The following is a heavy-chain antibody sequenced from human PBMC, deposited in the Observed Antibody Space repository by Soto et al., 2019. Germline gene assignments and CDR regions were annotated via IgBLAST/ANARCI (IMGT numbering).Heavy chain of an antibody. V-gene: IGHV3-30*18. Sequence: QVQLVESGGGVVQPGRSLRLSCAASGFTFSSYGMHWVRQAPGKGLEWVAVISYDGSNKYYADSVKGRFTISRDNSKNTLYLQMNSLRAEDTAVYYCAKDRAHLKGYYGSESYSPTDYWGQGTLVTVSS. CDR2: ISYDGSNK. CDR3: AKDRAHLKGYYGSESYSPTDY. D-gene: IGHD3-10*01. CDR1: GFTFSSYG. J-gene: IGHJ4*02.